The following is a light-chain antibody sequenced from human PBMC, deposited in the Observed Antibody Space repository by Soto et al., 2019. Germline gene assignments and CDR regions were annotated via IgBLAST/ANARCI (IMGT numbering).Light chain of an antibody. CDR1: NANIGNNK. Sequence: QSVLTLPPSASTTPGQKVTISCSGSNANIGNNKVNWYQQLPGTAPKLLIYSSNQRPSGVPDRFSGSKAGTSASLAISGLQSEDEANYYCATWDDSLHGYVFGAGTKLTVL. V-gene: IGLV1-44*01. CDR3: ATWDDSLHGYV. J-gene: IGLJ1*01. CDR2: SSN.